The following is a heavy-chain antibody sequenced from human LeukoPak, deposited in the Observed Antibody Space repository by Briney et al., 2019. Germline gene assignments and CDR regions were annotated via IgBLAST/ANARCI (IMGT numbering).Heavy chain of an antibody. J-gene: IGHJ4*02. D-gene: IGHD3-10*01. Sequence: KSSETLSLTCTVSGGSISTHYWSWIRQPPGKGLEWIGYIYYTESTNYNPSLKSRVTMAIDTSKNQFSLELTFVSAADTAVYYCARAQYASGSFFDYWGQGTLATVSS. CDR1: GGSISTHY. CDR2: IYYTEST. V-gene: IGHV4-59*11. CDR3: ARAQYASGSFFDY.